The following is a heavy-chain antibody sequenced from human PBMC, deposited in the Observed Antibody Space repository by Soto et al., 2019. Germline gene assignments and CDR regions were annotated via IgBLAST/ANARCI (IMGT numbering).Heavy chain of an antibody. Sequence: QVTLKESGPVLVKPTETLTLTCTVSGFSLTTGRMGVSWIRQPPGKALEWLAHIFSDAERSYSISMQSRLTISKDTSGSQVVLSMTNVDPVDTGTYYCVRMNADSYQFYYAMDVWGHGTTVTVSS. J-gene: IGHJ6*02. CDR2: IFSDAER. CDR1: GFSLTTGRMG. D-gene: IGHD2-2*01. V-gene: IGHV2-26*01. CDR3: VRMNADSYQFYYAMDV.